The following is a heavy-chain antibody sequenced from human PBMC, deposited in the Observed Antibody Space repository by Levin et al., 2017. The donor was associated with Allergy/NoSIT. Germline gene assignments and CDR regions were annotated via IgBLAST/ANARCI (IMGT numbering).Heavy chain of an antibody. D-gene: IGHD3-3*02. Sequence: PGASVKVSCAASGFTSSGSAMHWVRQASGKGLEWIGRIRSKAKNYATEYAASVKGRFAISRDDSKNTAYLQMNSLKTEDTAVYYCTRRDDSIVADFDYWGQGTLVTVSS. CDR2: IRSKAKNYAT. J-gene: IGHJ4*02. CDR3: TRRDDSIVADFDY. V-gene: IGHV3-73*01. CDR1: GFTSSGSA.